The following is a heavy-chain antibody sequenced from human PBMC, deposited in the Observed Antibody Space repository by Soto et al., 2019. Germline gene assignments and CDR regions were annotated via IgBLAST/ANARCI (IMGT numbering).Heavy chain of an antibody. Sequence: EVQLVESGGGLVKPGGSLRLSCAASGFTFSSYSMNWVRQAPGKGLEWVSSISSSSSYIYYADSVKGRFTISRDNAKNSLYLQMNRLRAEDTAVYYCATMTTVPSDYWGQGTLVTVSS. CDR3: ATMTTVPSDY. V-gene: IGHV3-21*01. J-gene: IGHJ4*02. CDR1: GFTFSSYS. CDR2: ISSSSSYI. D-gene: IGHD4-4*01.